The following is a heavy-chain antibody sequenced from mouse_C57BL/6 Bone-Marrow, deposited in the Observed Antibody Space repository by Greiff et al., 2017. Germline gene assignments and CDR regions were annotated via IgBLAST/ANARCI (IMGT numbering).Heavy chain of an antibody. CDR1: GYTFTEYT. CDR2: FYPGSGSI. J-gene: IGHJ1*03. Sequence: VKLQQSGAELVKPGASVKLSCKASGYTFTEYTIHWVKQRSGQGLEWIGWFYPGSGSIKYNEKFKDKDTLTADKSSSTVYMELSRLTSEDSAVYFCARHEEGLGTGTSWYFDVWGTGTTVTVSS. V-gene: IGHV1-62-2*01. D-gene: IGHD4-1*01. CDR3: ARHEEGLGTGTSWYFDV.